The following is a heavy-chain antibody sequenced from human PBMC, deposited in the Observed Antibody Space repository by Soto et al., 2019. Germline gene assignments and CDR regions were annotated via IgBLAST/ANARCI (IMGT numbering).Heavy chain of an antibody. CDR3: ARSSVTTYGSNDY. Sequence: QVQLVQSGAEVKKPGASVKVSCKASGYTFSSNDINWVRQATGQGLAWMGWMNPNSGKIGYAQKFQGRVTMTRDTSISTAYMELSSLRFEDTAVYYCARSSVTTYGSNDYWGQGTLVTVSS. V-gene: IGHV1-8*01. CDR2: MNPNSGKI. J-gene: IGHJ4*02. CDR1: GYTFSSND. D-gene: IGHD4-17*01.